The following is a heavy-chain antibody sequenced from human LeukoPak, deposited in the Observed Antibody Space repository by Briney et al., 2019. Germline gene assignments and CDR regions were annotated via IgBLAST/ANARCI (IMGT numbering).Heavy chain of an antibody. Sequence: GGSLRLSCAASGFTFSSYGMHWVRQAPGKGLGWVAFIRYDGSNKYYADCVKGRFTISRDNSKNTLYLQMNSLRAEDTAVYYCAKDSRRDYYFDYWGQGTLVTVSS. V-gene: IGHV3-30*02. CDR2: IRYDGSNK. J-gene: IGHJ4*02. D-gene: IGHD3/OR15-3a*01. CDR3: AKDSRRDYYFDY. CDR1: GFTFSSYG.